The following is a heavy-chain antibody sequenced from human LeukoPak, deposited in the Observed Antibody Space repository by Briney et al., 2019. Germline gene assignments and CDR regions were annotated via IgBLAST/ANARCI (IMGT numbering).Heavy chain of an antibody. CDR2: ISGSGGST. J-gene: IGHJ6*03. CDR1: GFTFSSYG. V-gene: IGHV3-23*01. CDR3: AKGGTMVRGVPYYYYYYMDV. Sequence: GGSLRLSCAASGFTFSSYGMSWVRQAPGKGLEWVSAISGSGGSTYYADSVKGRFTISRDNSKNTLYLQMNSLRAEDTAVYYCAKGGTMVRGVPYYYYYYMDVWGKGTTVTISS. D-gene: IGHD3-10*01.